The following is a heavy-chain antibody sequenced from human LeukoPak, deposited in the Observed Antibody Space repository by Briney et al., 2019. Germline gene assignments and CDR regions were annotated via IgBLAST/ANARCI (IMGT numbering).Heavy chain of an antibody. V-gene: IGHV3-53*01. D-gene: IGHD2-15*01. Sequence: GGSLRLSCAASGFTVSSNYMSWVRQAPGKGLEWVSVIYSGGSTYYADSVKGRFTISRDNSKSTLYLQMNSLRAEDTAVYYCASASLVAATDAFDIWGQGTMVTVSS. J-gene: IGHJ3*02. CDR3: ASASLVAATDAFDI. CDR2: IYSGGST. CDR1: GFTVSSNY.